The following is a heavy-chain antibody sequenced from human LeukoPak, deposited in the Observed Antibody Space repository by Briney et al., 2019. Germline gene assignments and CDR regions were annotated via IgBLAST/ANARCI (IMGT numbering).Heavy chain of an antibody. CDR1: GGSISSYY. Sequence: PSETLSLTCTVSGGSISSYYWSWIRQPPGKGLEWIGYIYYSGSTNYNPSLKSRVTISVDTSKNQFSLKLSSVTAADTAVYYCARGTILEWLLYFDYWGQGTLVTVSS. CDR2: IYYSGST. V-gene: IGHV4-59*01. D-gene: IGHD3-3*01. J-gene: IGHJ4*02. CDR3: ARGTILEWLLYFDY.